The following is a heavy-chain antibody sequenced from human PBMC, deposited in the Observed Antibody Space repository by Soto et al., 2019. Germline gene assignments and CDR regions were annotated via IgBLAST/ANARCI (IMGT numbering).Heavy chain of an antibody. CDR2: ISYDGSNK. CDR1: GFTFSSYG. V-gene: IGHV3-30*18. D-gene: IGHD6-19*01. CDR3: AKEIVWGQWLVPFDY. J-gene: IGHJ4*02. Sequence: GGSLRLSCAASGFTFSSYGMHWVRQAPGKGLEWVAVISYDGSNKYYADSVKGRFTISRDNSKNTLYLQMNSLRAEDTAVYYCAKEIVWGQWLVPFDYWGQGTLVTVSS.